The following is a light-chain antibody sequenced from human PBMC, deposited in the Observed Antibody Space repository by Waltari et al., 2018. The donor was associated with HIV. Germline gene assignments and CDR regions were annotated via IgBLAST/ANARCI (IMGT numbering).Light chain of an antibody. Sequence: QSMLTQPPSVSAAPGPKVTISCSRSRSNLGNDFVSWYQHLPGAAPKLVIYDNDNRPSGIPDRFSGSKSGASATLVITELQTGDEGDYYCGTWDSSLNAGVFGGGTKLTVL. CDR3: GTWDSSLNAGV. CDR1: RSNLGNDF. V-gene: IGLV1-51*01. J-gene: IGLJ3*02. CDR2: DND.